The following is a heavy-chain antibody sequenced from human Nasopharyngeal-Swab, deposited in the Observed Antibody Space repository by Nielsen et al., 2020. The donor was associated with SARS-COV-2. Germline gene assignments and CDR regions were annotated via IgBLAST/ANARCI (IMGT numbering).Heavy chain of an antibody. CDR2: IYYTGST. D-gene: IGHD6-13*01. CDR3: ARYPSSSWSSYGMDV. J-gene: IGHJ6*02. V-gene: IGHV4-31*02. Sequence: IRRPPGKGLEWIGYIYYTGSTYCNPSLKRRVTISVDTSKNQCSLKRTSVTAADTAVYYCARYPSSSWSSYGMDVWGQGTTVTVSS.